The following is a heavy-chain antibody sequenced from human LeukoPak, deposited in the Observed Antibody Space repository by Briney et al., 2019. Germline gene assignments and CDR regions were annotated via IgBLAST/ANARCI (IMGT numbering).Heavy chain of an antibody. V-gene: IGHV1-46*02. D-gene: IGHD2-15*01. J-gene: IGHJ4*02. Sequence: ASVKVSCTASGYTFNSNHIHRVRQAPGQGLEWMGIINPSGRSTNYAHKFQGRVTMTSDTSTSTVYMELSSLRSEDTAVYYCAREQGQVPGPLVVAGTYYFDYWGQGTLVTVSS. CDR1: GYTFNSNH. CDR2: INPSGRST. CDR3: AREQGQVPGPLVVAGTYYFDY.